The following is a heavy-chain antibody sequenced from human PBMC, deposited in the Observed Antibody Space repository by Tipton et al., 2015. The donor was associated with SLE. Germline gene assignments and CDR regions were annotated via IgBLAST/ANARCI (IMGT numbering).Heavy chain of an antibody. CDR1: GGSINTYY. CDR2: IYTGGNT. V-gene: IGHV4-4*07. CDR3: ARGAVAGTLPHYYYGLDV. J-gene: IGHJ6*02. D-gene: IGHD6-19*01. Sequence: TLSLTCTVSGGSINTYYWAWVRQPAGKGLEWIGRIYTGGNTKYNPSLESRVSLSVDTSRGQFFLEVRSVTAADTAVYFCARGAVAGTLPHYYYGLDVWGQGTTVTVSS.